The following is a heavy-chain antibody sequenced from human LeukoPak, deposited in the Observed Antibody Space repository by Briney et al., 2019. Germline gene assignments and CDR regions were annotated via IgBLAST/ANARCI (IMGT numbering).Heavy chain of an antibody. D-gene: IGHD5-12*01. CDR2: IYNNGDT. J-gene: IGHJ6*02. V-gene: IGHV3-53*01. CDR3: ARLATISPSYYYYGMDV. Sequence: TGGSLRLSCAASGFTVRNIFMSWVRQAPGKGLEWVSIIYNNGDTYYADSLRGRFTISRDNSKNTLYLQMNSLRAEDTAVYYCARLATISPSYYYYGMDVWGQGTTVTVSS. CDR1: GFTVRNIF.